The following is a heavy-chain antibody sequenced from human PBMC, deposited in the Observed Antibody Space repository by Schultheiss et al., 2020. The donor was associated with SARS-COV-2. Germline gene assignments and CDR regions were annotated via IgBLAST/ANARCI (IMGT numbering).Heavy chain of an antibody. D-gene: IGHD4-17*01. CDR1: GYTFTSYD. J-gene: IGHJ4*02. CDR2: MNPNSGNT. CDR3: ARGPTEWNDYGDETDFDY. Sequence: ASVKVSCKASGYTFTSYDINWVRQATGQGLEWMGWMNPNSGNTGYAQKFQGRVTMTRNTSISTAYMELSSLRSEDTAVYYCARGPTEWNDYGDETDFDYWGQGTLVTVSS. V-gene: IGHV1-8*01.